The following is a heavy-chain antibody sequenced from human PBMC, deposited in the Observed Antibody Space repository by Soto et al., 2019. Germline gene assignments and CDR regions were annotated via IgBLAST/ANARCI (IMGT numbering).Heavy chain of an antibody. V-gene: IGHV3-21*01. J-gene: IGHJ3*02. CDR2: ISSSSSYI. CDR3: ARDKSPFLEWLLYRPDAFDI. CDR1: GFTFSSYS. Sequence: VQLVESGGGLVKPGGSLRLSCAASGFTFSSYSMNWVRQAPGKGLEWVSSISSSSSYIYYADSVKGRFTISRDNAKNSLYLQMNSLRAEDTAVYYCARDKSPFLEWLLYRPDAFDIWGQGTMVTVSS. D-gene: IGHD3-3*01.